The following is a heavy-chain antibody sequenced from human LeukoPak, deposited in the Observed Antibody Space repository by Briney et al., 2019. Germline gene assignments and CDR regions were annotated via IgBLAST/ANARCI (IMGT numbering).Heavy chain of an antibody. CDR1: GGSMSSSSYY. CDR3: ASHYGSGSLSPFYFDY. CDR2: IYYSGST. Sequence: SETLSLTCTVSGGSMSSSSYYWGWIRQPPGKGLEWIGSIYYSGSTYYNPSLKSRVTISVDTSKNQFSLKLSSVTAADTAVYYCASHYGSGSLSPFYFDYWGQGTLVTVSS. V-gene: IGHV4-39*07. D-gene: IGHD3-10*01. J-gene: IGHJ4*02.